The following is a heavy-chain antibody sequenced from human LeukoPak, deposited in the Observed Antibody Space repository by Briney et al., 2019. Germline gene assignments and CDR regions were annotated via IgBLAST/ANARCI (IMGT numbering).Heavy chain of an antibody. V-gene: IGHV3-23*01. CDR1: GFTFSSYA. Sequence: PGGSLRLSCAASGFTFSSYAMSWVRQAPGKGLEWVSAISGSGGSTYYADSVKGRFTISRDNSKNTLYLQMNSLRAEDTAVYYCAKSPITIFGVMAYYYYYMDVWGKGTTVTVSS. CDR3: AKSPITIFGVMAYYYYYMDV. D-gene: IGHD3-3*01. J-gene: IGHJ6*03. CDR2: ISGSGGST.